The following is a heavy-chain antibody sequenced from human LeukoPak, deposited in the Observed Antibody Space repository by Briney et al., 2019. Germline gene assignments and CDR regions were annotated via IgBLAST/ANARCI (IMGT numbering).Heavy chain of an antibody. D-gene: IGHD3-3*01. CDR3: AKGLRFLDLDY. CDR2: ISGSGGST. Sequence: GGSLRLSCAASGFTFSSYAMSWVRQARGKGLEWVSAISGSGGSTYYADSVKSRFTISRDNSKNTLYLQMNSLRAEDTAGYYCAKGLRFLDLDYWGQGTLVTVPS. J-gene: IGHJ4*02. CDR1: GFTFSSYA. V-gene: IGHV3-23*01.